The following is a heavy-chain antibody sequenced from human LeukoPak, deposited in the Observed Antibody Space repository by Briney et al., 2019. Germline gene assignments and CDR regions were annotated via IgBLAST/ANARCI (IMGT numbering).Heavy chain of an antibody. Sequence: PSETLSLTCAVSGGSISSGGYSWSWIRQPPGKDLEWIGYIYHSGSTYYNPSLKSRVTISVDRSKNQFSLKLSSVTAADTAVYYCARGAAAAAIDPWGQGTLVTVSS. J-gene: IGHJ5*02. CDR2: IYHSGST. CDR1: GGSISSGGYS. D-gene: IGHD6-13*01. V-gene: IGHV4-30-2*01. CDR3: ARGAAAAAIDP.